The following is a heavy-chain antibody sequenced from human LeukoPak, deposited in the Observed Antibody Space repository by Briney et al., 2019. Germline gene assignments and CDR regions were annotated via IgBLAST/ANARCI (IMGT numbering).Heavy chain of an antibody. CDR1: GFTFSSYS. J-gene: IGHJ6*02. D-gene: IGHD1-26*01. V-gene: IGHV3-21*01. CDR2: ISSSSSYI. CDR3: ARDGAYYYYGMDV. Sequence: QPGGSLRLSCAASGFTFSSYSMNWVRQAPGKGLEWVSSISSSSSYIYYADSVKGRFTISRDNAKNSLYLQMNSLGAEDTAVYYCARDGAYYYYGMDVWGQGTTVTVSS.